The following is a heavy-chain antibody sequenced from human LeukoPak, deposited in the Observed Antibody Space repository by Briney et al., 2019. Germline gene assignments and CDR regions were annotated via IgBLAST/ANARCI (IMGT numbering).Heavy chain of an antibody. CDR2: IIPIFGTA. J-gene: IGHJ4*02. V-gene: IGHV1-69*13. Sequence: SVKVSCKASGGTFSSYAISWVRQAPGQGLEWMGGIIPIFGTANYAQKFQGRVTITADESTSTAYMELSSLRSEDTAVCYCARSRSIAARELDYWGQGTLVTVSS. CDR1: GGTFSSYA. CDR3: ARSRSIAARELDY. D-gene: IGHD6-6*01.